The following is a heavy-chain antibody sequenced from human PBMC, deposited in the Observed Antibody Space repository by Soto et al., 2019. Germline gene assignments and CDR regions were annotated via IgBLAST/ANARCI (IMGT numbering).Heavy chain of an antibody. CDR3: ARDLRGYSRYDYPDY. CDR1: GGPISSGGYY. J-gene: IGHJ4*02. CDR2: SYYTGSS. Sequence: PSETLSLPCTVSGGPISSGGYYWSWIRQHPGKGLEWVGYSYYTGSSYYNPSLKSRVTISVDASKNQLSLRLASVTAADTAVYYCARDLRGYSRYDYPDYWGQGIPVTVSS. V-gene: IGHV4-31*03. D-gene: IGHD5-12*01.